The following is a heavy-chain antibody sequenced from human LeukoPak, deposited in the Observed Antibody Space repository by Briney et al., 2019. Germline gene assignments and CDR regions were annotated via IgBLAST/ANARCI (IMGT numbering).Heavy chain of an antibody. Sequence: SETLSLTCTVSGDSISNYYWNWIRQPPGKGLEWIGFIYYSVSTNYNPSLRSRVTISVDTSKNQFSLKLSSVTAADTAVYYCARHWGDSPNHSDDLYAFDIWGQGTMVTVSS. V-gene: IGHV4-59*08. J-gene: IGHJ3*02. CDR1: GDSISNYY. CDR3: ARHWGDSPNHSDDLYAFDI. CDR2: IYYSVST. D-gene: IGHD1-14*01.